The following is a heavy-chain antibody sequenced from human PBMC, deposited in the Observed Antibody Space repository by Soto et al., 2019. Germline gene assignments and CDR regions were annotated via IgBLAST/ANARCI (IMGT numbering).Heavy chain of an antibody. J-gene: IGHJ4*02. CDR1: GGTFSHST. CDR2: IIPMFGST. CDR3: ATPSGLLGQYSALPDN. V-gene: IGHV1-69*08. Sequence: SVKVSCKASGGTFSHSTVAWVRQAPGHRPEWMGMIIPMFGSTNSAQKFRDRVTFSADTYTNTACMELSSLRSEDTAVYYCATPSGLLGQYSALPDNWGQGTLVTVSS. D-gene: IGHD5-12*01.